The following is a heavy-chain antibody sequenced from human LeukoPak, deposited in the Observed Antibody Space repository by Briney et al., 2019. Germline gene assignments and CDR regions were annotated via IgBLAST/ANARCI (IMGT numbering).Heavy chain of an antibody. D-gene: IGHD6-13*01. CDR2: INPNSGGT. V-gene: IGHV1-2*02. Sequence: ASVKVSCKASGYTFTGYYMHWVRQAPGQGLEWMGWINPNSGGTNYAQKFQGRVTMTRDTSISTAYMELSRLRSDDTAVYYCARPKKGIAAAGTLPGYWGQGTLVTVSS. CDR1: GYTFTGYY. CDR3: ARPKKGIAAAGTLPGY. J-gene: IGHJ4*02.